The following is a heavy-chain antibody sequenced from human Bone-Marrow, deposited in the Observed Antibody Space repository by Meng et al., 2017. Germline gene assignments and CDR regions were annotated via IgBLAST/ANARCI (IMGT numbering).Heavy chain of an antibody. Sequence: GQGEGSGAGLVRPGGTRSITGAGSGGSISSRNWWSWVRQPPGKGLEWIGEIYHSGSTNYNPSLKSRVTISVDKSKNQFSLKLSSVTAADTAVYYCARGQYFSWWELLPAFWFDPWGQGTLVTV. CDR3: ARGQYFSWWELLPAFWFDP. V-gene: IGHV4-4*02. CDR2: IYHSGST. D-gene: IGHD1-26*01. J-gene: IGHJ5*02. CDR1: GGSISSRNW.